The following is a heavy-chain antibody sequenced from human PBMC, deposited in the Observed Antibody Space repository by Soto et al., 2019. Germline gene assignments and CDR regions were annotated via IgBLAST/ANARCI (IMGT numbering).Heavy chain of an antibody. CDR2: IDWDDDK. Sequence: SGPTLVNPTQTLTLTCTFSGFSLSTSGMCVSWIRQPPGKALEWLARIDWDDDKYYSTSLKTRLTISKDTSKNQVVLTMTNMDPVDTATYYCARNSWLPGYYYCYMDVWGKGTTVTVSS. CDR3: ARNSWLPGYYYCYMDV. V-gene: IGHV2-70*11. D-gene: IGHD3-22*01. J-gene: IGHJ6*03. CDR1: GFSLSTSGMC.